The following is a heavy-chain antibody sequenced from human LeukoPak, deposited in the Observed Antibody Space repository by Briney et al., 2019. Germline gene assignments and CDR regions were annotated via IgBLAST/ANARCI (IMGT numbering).Heavy chain of an antibody. J-gene: IGHJ4*02. D-gene: IGHD3-22*01. Sequence: PGGSLRLSCAASGFTLSDYYMSWIRQALGKGLEWVSYISSSGSTIYYADSVKGRFTISRDNAKNSLYLQMNSLRAEDTAVYYCARAPSYYYDSSGSFDYWGQGTLVTVSS. V-gene: IGHV3-11*01. CDR2: ISSSGSTI. CDR1: GFTLSDYY. CDR3: ARAPSYYYDSSGSFDY.